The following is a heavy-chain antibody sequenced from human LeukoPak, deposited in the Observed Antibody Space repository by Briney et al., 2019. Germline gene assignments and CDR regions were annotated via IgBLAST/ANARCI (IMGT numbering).Heavy chain of an antibody. Sequence: GGSLRLSCAASGFSFNGYWMSWVRQAPGKGLEWVANIKEDGSGIYYVDSVEGRFTISRDNAKKSLYLQMNSLGAEDTAVYYCARGDTSGYYYRFFDYWGQGTLVTVSS. CDR2: IKEDGSGI. CDR3: ARGDTSGYYYRFFDY. D-gene: IGHD3-22*01. CDR1: GFSFNGYW. V-gene: IGHV3-7*01. J-gene: IGHJ4*02.